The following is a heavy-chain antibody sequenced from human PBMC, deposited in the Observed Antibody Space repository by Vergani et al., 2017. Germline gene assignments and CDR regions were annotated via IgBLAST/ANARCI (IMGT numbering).Heavy chain of an antibody. Sequence: EVQLVESGGGLVQPGGSLRLSCSASGFTFSSYAMHWVRHAPGKGLEYVSAISRNGGSTYYADSVKGRFTISRDTAKNTLYLQMSSLRAEDTAVYYCVKSRRYYDSSGYYFDYWGQGTLVTVSS. D-gene: IGHD3-22*01. CDR1: GFTFSSYA. CDR3: VKSRRYYDSSGYYFDY. CDR2: ISRNGGST. J-gene: IGHJ4*02. V-gene: IGHV3-64D*06.